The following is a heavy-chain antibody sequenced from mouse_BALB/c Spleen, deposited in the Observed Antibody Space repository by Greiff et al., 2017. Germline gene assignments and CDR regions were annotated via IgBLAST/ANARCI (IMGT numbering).Heavy chain of an antibody. CDR1: GYTFTSYT. D-gene: IGHD2-1*01. CDR2: INPSSGYT. CDR3: AKGGGNYGFAY. Sequence: VQRVESGAELARPGASVKMSCKASGYTFTSYTMHWVKQRPGQGLEWIGYINPSSGYTNYNQKFKDKATLTADKSSSTAYMQLSSLTSEDSAVYYCAKGGGNYGFAYWGQGTLVTVSA. V-gene: IGHV1-4*01. J-gene: IGHJ3*01.